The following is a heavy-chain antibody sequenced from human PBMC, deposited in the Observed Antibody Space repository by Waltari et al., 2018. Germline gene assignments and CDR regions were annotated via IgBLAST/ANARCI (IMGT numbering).Heavy chain of an antibody. J-gene: IGHJ1*01. CDR3: ARGASHPLGYCSGGSCQGH. CDR1: GGTFSSYA. V-gene: IGHV1-69*04. CDR2: IIPILGIA. D-gene: IGHD2-15*01. Sequence: QVQLVQSGAEVKKPGSSVKVSCKASGGTFSSYAISWVRQAPGQWLEWMGGIIPILGIANYAQKFQGRVTITADESTSTAYMELGSLRAEDTAVYYCARGASHPLGYCSGGSCQGHWGQGTLVTVSS.